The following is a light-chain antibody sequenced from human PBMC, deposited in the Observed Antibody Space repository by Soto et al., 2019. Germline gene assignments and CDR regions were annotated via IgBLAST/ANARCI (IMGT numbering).Light chain of an antibody. J-gene: IGLJ2*01. CDR1: SSDVGGYNF. V-gene: IGLV2-14*01. CDR2: EVT. CDR3: SSYTRRNTLA. Sequence: QSVLTQPASVSGSPGQSITISCTGTSSDVGGYNFVSWYQQHPGKAPKLIIYEVTDRPSGVSNRFSGSKSGSTASLTISGLQAEDEADYYCSSYTRRNTLAFGGGTKLTVL.